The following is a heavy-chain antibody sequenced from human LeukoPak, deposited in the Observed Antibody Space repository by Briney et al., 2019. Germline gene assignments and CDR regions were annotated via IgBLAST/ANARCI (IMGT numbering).Heavy chain of an antibody. Sequence: AGGSLTLSCAASGFTFSSYWMSWVRQPPEKGLEWVANIKEDGSEKYYVDSVKGRFTISRDNAKNSLYLQMNSLRAEDTAVYYCAREAHSSSWYFYYAMDVWGQGTTVTVSS. CDR3: AREAHSSSWYFYYAMDV. J-gene: IGHJ6*02. CDR1: GFTFSSYW. D-gene: IGHD6-13*01. CDR2: IKEDGSEK. V-gene: IGHV3-7*01.